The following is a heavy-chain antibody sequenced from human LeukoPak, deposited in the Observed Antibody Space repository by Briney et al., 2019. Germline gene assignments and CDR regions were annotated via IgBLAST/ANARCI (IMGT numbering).Heavy chain of an antibody. CDR2: INHSGST. Sequence: SETLSLTCAVYGGSFSGYYRSWIRQPPGKGLEWIGEINHSGSTNYNPSLKSRVTISVDTSKNQFSLKLSSVTAADTAVYYCARGVAGTYYYYGMDVWGQGTTVTVPS. J-gene: IGHJ6*02. V-gene: IGHV4-34*01. CDR1: GGSFSGYY. D-gene: IGHD2-15*01. CDR3: ARGVAGTYYYYGMDV.